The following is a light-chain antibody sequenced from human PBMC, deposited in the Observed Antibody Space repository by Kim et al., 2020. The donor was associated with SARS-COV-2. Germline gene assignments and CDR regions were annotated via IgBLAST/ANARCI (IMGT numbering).Light chain of an antibody. Sequence: DIQMTQSPSFLSASVGDRDNITCRASQDISNYLAWFQLKPGKAPKLLIYAASTLQPGVPSRFSGSGSGTDFTLTVTSLQPEDVATYYCQKYDSAPWTFGQVTKVDIK. V-gene: IGKV1-27*01. CDR2: AAS. CDR3: QKYDSAPWT. J-gene: IGKJ1*01. CDR1: QDISNY.